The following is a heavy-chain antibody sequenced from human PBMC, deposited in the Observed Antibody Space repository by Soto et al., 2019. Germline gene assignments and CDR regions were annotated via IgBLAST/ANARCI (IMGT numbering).Heavy chain of an antibody. CDR3: ARGNSGYDDAFDI. J-gene: IGHJ3*02. D-gene: IGHD5-12*01. V-gene: IGHV3-48*03. Sequence: GGSLRLSCAASGFTFSSYEMNWVRQAPGKGLEWVSYISSSGSTIYYADSVKGRFTISRDNAKNSLYLQMNSLRAEDTAVYYCARGNSGYDDAFDIWGQGTMVTVSS. CDR2: ISSSGSTI. CDR1: GFTFSSYE.